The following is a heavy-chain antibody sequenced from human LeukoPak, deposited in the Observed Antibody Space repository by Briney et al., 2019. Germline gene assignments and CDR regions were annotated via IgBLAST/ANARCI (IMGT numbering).Heavy chain of an antibody. CDR3: TRGGMVATV. J-gene: IGHJ4*02. Sequence: PGGSLRLSCAASGFTFSNYWMHWVRQAPGQGLVWVSRVNINGTSTTYADSVKGRFTISRDNANNTLYLQMNRLRADDTAVYYCTRGGMVATVWGQGTLVTVSS. V-gene: IGHV3-74*01. CDR2: VNINGTST. D-gene: IGHD5-12*01. CDR1: GFTFSNYW.